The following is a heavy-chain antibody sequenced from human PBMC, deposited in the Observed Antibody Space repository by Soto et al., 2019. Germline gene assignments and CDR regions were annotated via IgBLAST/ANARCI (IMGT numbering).Heavy chain of an antibody. CDR2: IKQDGSEK. D-gene: IGHD7-27*01. Sequence: EVQLVESGGGLVQPGGSLRLSCAASGFTFSSYWMSWVRQAPGKGLEWVANIKQDGSEKYYVDSVKGRFTISRDNAKNSLYLQMNSLRAEDTDVYYYARDAGGDDAFDIWGQGTMVTVSS. J-gene: IGHJ3*02. CDR1: GFTFSSYW. CDR3: ARDAGGDDAFDI. V-gene: IGHV3-7*03.